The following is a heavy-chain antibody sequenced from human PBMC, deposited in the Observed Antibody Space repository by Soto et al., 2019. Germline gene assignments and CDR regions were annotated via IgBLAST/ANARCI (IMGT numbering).Heavy chain of an antibody. D-gene: IGHD4-17*01. J-gene: IGHJ6*02. Sequence: PGGSLRLSCAASGFTVSSNYMSWVRQAPGKGLEWVSVIYSGGSTYYADSVKGRFTISRDNSKNTLYLQMNSLRAEDTAVYYCARNHGDDRAHYYYCDGMDVWGHGTTVNVAS. V-gene: IGHV3-53*01. CDR2: IYSGGST. CDR3: ARNHGDDRAHYYYCDGMDV. CDR1: GFTVSSNY.